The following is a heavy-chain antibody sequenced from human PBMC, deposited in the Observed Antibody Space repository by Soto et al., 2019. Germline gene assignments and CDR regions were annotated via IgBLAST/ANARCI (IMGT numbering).Heavy chain of an antibody. CDR3: ATGANFYYDTSRY. CDR2: MSPNGNNQ. CDR1: GFTFSIYA. Sequence: GGSLRRSCAAPGFTFSIYALHWVRQAPGKGLEWVAVMSPNGNNQYYADSVKGRFTISRDTYKSTLYLQMTSLRPDDTAVYYCATGANFYYDTSRYWGQGTLVTVSS. V-gene: IGHV3-30-3*01. D-gene: IGHD3-22*01. J-gene: IGHJ4*02.